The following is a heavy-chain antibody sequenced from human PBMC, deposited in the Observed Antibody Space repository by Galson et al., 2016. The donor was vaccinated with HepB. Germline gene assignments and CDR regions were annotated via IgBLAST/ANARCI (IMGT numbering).Heavy chain of an antibody. J-gene: IGHJ4*02. CDR2: IIPIFEIT. V-gene: IGHV1-69*02. CDR1: GDAFNNYI. Sequence: SVKVSCKASGDAFNNYIFTWMRQASGQGLEWLGKIIPIFEITNYAQKFQGRVTITADKSTTTVYMELSSLTSDDTAVYYCASSNYYHDSGHKGVEYWGQGTLVFVSS. CDR3: ASSNYYHDSGHKGVEY. D-gene: IGHD3-22*01.